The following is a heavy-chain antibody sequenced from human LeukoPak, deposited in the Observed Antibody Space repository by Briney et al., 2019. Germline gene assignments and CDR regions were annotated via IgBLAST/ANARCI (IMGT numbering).Heavy chain of an antibody. CDR1: GYTFTGYY. D-gene: IGHD5-24*01. Sequence: SVKVSCKASGYTFTGYYMHWVRQAPGQGLEWMGWINPNSGGTNYAQKFQGRVTMTRDTSISTAYTELSRLRSDDTAVYYCARDRGGRWLQWVGDDYWGQGTLVTVSS. CDR2: INPNSGGT. V-gene: IGHV1-2*02. CDR3: ARDRGGRWLQWVGDDY. J-gene: IGHJ4*02.